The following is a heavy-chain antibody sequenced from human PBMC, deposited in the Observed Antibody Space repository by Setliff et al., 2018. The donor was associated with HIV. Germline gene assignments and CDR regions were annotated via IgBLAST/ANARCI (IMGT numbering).Heavy chain of an antibody. CDR1: GGTFSSYV. D-gene: IGHD3-22*01. Sequence: SVKVSCKASGGTFSSYVISWVRQAPGQGLEWMGGIIPIFGTANYAQKFQGRVTITTDKSTSTVYMELSSLRSEDTAVYYCARAAYGYDSSGYFFDYWGQGTLVTVSS. V-gene: IGHV1-69*05. J-gene: IGHJ4*02. CDR2: IIPIFGTA. CDR3: ARAAYGYDSSGYFFDY.